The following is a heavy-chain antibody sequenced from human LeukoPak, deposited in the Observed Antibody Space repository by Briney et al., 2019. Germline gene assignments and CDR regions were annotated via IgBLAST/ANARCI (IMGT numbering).Heavy chain of an antibody. CDR2: ISSSSSYI. Sequence: GGSLRLSCAASGFTFSSYSMNWVRQAPGKGLEWVSSISSSSSYIYYADSVKGRFTISRDNAKNSLYLQMNSLRAEDTAVYYCASPSGSSSWYALNYWGQGTLVTVSS. V-gene: IGHV3-21*01. J-gene: IGHJ4*02. D-gene: IGHD6-13*01. CDR3: ASPSGSSSWYALNY. CDR1: GFTFSSYS.